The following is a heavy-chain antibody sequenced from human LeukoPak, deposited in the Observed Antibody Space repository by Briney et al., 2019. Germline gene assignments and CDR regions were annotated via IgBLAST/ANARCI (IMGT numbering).Heavy chain of an antibody. V-gene: IGHV1-46*01. D-gene: IGHD6-6*01. CDR3: ARDPPRRYSSSSLMNYYYGMDV. Sequence: PGASVKVSCKASGYTFTSYYMHWVRQAPGQGLEWMGIINPSGGSTSYAQKFQGRVTMTRDTSTSTVYMELSSLRSEDTAVYCCARDPPRRYSSSSLMNYYYGMDVWGQGTTVTVSS. J-gene: IGHJ6*02. CDR1: GYTFTSYY. CDR2: INPSGGST.